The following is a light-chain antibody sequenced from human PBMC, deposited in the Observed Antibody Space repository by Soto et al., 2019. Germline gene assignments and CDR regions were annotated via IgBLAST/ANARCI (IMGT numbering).Light chain of an antibody. CDR1: QSVTNSY. CDR3: QQYGSSPWT. CDR2: GAS. V-gene: IGKV3-20*01. J-gene: IGKJ1*01. Sequence: KVMAQSPIPPSVSPGEKAPLSLRVSQSVTNSYLAWYQQKPGQAPRLLIYGASSRATGIPDRFSGSGSGTDFTLTISRLEPEDFAVYYCQQYGSSPWTFGQGTKVDIK.